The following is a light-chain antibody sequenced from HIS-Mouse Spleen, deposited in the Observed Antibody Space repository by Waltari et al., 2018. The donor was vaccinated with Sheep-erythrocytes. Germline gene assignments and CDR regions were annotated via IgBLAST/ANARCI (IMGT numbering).Light chain of an antibody. CDR2: EGS. CDR1: SSDVGSYNL. CDR3: CSYAGSSTFEV. J-gene: IGLJ2*01. Sequence: QSALTQPASVSGSPGQSITISCTGTSSDVGSYNLFSWYQQHPGKATKLMIYEGSKRPSGVSNRFSGSKSGNTASLTISGLQAEDEADYYCCSYAGSSTFEVFGGGTKLTVL. V-gene: IGLV2-23*03.